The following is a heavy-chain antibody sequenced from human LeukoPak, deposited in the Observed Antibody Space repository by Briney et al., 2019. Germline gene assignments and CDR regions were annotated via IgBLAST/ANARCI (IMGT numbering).Heavy chain of an antibody. J-gene: IGHJ4*02. CDR3: ARESLGERFFDF. CDR2: IYSGGST. V-gene: IGHV3-53*01. Sequence: PGGSLRLSCAASGFTVSSNYMNWVRQAPGKRLEWVSVIYSGGSTYYADSVKGRFTISRDNSKNTLYLQMNSLRAEDTAVYYCARESLGERFFDFWGQGTLVTVSS. CDR1: GFTVSSNY. D-gene: IGHD3-16*01.